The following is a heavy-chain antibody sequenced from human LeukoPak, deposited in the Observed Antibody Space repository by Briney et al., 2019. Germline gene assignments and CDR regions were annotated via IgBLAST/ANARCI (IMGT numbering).Heavy chain of an antibody. CDR2: IYYSGST. CDR3: ARETSGWYLDY. D-gene: IGHD6-19*01. Sequence: SETLSLTCTVSGGSISSSSYYWGWIRQPPGKGLEWIGSIYYSGSTYYNPSLKSRVTISVDTSKNQFSLKLSSVTAADTAVYYCARETSGWYLDYWGHGTLVTVSS. J-gene: IGHJ4*01. CDR1: GGSISSSSYY. V-gene: IGHV4-39*02.